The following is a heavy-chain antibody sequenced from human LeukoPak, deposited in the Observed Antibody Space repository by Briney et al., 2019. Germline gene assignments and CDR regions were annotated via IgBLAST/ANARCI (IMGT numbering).Heavy chain of an antibody. Sequence: SETLSLTCTVSGGSISSGDYYWSWIRQPPGKGLEWIGYIYYSGSTYYNPSLKSRVTTSVDTSKNQFSLKLSSVTGADTAVYYCARDTVAGNGFDYWGQGTLVTVSS. CDR3: ARDTVAGNGFDY. D-gene: IGHD6-19*01. J-gene: IGHJ4*02. CDR2: IYYSGST. CDR1: GGSISSGDYY. V-gene: IGHV4-30-4*08.